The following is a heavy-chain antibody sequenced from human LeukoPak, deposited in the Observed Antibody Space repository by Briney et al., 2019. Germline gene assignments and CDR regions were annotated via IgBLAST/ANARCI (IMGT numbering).Heavy chain of an antibody. Sequence: GGSLRLSCAASVFTFSSYSMNWVRQAPGKGLEWVSSISSSSSYIYYADSVKGRFTISRDNAKNSLYLQMNSLRDEDTAVYYCARTEGDYGGNSRFRYFDLWGRGTLVTVSS. J-gene: IGHJ2*01. CDR3: ARTEGDYGGNSRFRYFDL. D-gene: IGHD4-23*01. CDR2: ISSSSSYI. V-gene: IGHV3-21*01. CDR1: VFTFSSYS.